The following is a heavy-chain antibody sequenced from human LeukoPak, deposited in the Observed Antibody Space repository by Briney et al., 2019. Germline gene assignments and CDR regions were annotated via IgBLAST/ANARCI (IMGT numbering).Heavy chain of an antibody. CDR2: INAYNGNT. J-gene: IGHJ4*02. V-gene: IGHV1-18*01. CDR1: GYTFNTYG. Sequence: ASVKVSFKASGYTFNTYGFSWVRQAPGQGLEWMGWINAYNGNTNYAQKLQGRVTMTTETSTSTAYMELRSLRSDDTAMYYCARGPTVTTNLDYWGQGTLVTVSS. D-gene: IGHD4-17*01. CDR3: ARGPTVTTNLDY.